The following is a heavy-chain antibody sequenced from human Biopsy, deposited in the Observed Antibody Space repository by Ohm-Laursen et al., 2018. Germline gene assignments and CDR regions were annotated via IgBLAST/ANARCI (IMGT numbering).Heavy chain of an antibody. D-gene: IGHD3-9*01. J-gene: IGHJ6*02. CDR1: GYSFTKYY. Sequence: EASVKASCKVSGYSFTKYYINWVRQAPGQGLEWMGIINPTGGTTSYAEKFQGRVTLTRDTSTGTVYLELNSLIYEDTALYYCARDETGSSVFGPYYYGMDVWGQGTTVTVSS. CDR2: INPTGGTT. CDR3: ARDETGSSVFGPYYYGMDV. V-gene: IGHV1-46*01.